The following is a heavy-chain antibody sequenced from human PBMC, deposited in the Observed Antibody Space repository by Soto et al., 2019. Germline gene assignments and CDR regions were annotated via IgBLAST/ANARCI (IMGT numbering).Heavy chain of an antibody. D-gene: IGHD3-22*01. CDR3: ARGGEYYDSSGYYGYFDY. CDR1: GGSVSSGSYY. J-gene: IGHJ4*02. CDR2: IYYSGST. Sequence: QVQLQESGPGLVKPSETLSLTCTVSGGSVSSGSYYWSWIRQPPGKGLEWIGYIYYSGSTNYNPSLKSRVTIPVDTSKNQFSLKLSSVTAADTAVYYCARGGEYYDSSGYYGYFDYWGQGTLVTVSS. V-gene: IGHV4-61*01.